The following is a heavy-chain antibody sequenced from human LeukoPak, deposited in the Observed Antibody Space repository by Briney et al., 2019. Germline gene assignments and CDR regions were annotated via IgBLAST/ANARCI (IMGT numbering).Heavy chain of an antibody. CDR2: IKHDGIET. Sequence: GGSLRVSCSASGCTFSSNWMTWVRQAPGKGLEWVANIKHDGIETYYIDSVKGRFTISRDNAKNSLYLQMNSLRVEDTAVYYCARDDPRVGATETDWGQGALVTVSS. CDR3: ARDDPRVGATETD. V-gene: IGHV3-7*01. J-gene: IGHJ4*02. D-gene: IGHD1-26*01. CDR1: GCTFSSNW.